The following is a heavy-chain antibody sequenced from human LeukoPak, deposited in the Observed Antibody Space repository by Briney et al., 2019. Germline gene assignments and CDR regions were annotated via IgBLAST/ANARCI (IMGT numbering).Heavy chain of an antibody. D-gene: IGHD4-23*01. CDR2: IIPIFGTA. J-gene: IGHJ5*02. CDR3: AREDRSDYGGNPLGSNWFDP. V-gene: IGHV1-69*13. Sequence: SVTVSFTASGGTFSSYAISWVRQAPGQGLEWMGGIIPIFGTANYAQKFQGRVTITADESTSTAYMELSSLRSEDTAVYYCAREDRSDYGGNPLGSNWFDPWGQGILVTVSS. CDR1: GGTFSSYA.